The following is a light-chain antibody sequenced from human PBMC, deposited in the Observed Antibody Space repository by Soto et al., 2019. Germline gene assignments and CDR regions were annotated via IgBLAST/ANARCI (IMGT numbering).Light chain of an antibody. CDR2: DAS. Sequence: PGDRATLSCRASQSVRSNYLAWYQQKPGQAPRLLSYDASNRATGIPARFSGSGSGTDFTLTIRSLEPEDFAVYYCQQRSNWITFGQGTRLEIK. CDR3: QQRSNWIT. J-gene: IGKJ5*01. V-gene: IGKV3-11*01. CDR1: QSVRSNY.